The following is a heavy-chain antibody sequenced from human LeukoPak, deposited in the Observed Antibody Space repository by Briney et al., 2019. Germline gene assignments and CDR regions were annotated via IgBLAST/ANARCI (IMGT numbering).Heavy chain of an antibody. Sequence: ASVKVSCKASGYTFTGDYMHWVRQAPGQGLEWMGWINPKNAATNYAQKFQGRVTMTRDTSSGTVYMELSSLSSDDTAVYYCARVKTMIVVVRLFDYWGQGTLVTVSS. V-gene: IGHV1-2*02. CDR2: INPKNAAT. CDR1: GYTFTGDY. J-gene: IGHJ4*02. CDR3: ARVKTMIVVVRLFDY. D-gene: IGHD3-22*01.